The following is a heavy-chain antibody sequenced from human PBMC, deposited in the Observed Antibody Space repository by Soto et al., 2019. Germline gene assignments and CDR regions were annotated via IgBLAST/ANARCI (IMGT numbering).Heavy chain of an antibody. J-gene: IGHJ6*02. CDR1: GGSISSSSYY. D-gene: IGHD3-9*01. Sequence: SETLSLTCTVSGGSISSSSYYWGWIRQPPGKGLEWIGSIFYSGSTYYNPSLKSRVTISVDTSKNQFSLKLSSVTAADTAVYYCARHYDILTGYYYYYYGMDVXGQGTTVTVSS. CDR3: ARHYDILTGYYYYYYGMDV. CDR2: IFYSGST. V-gene: IGHV4-39*01.